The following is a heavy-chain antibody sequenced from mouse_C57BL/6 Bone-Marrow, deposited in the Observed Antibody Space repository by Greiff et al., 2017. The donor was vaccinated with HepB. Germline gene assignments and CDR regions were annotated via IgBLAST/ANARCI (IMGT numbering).Heavy chain of an antibody. D-gene: IGHD1-1*01. V-gene: IGHV1-55*01. CDR2: IYPGSGST. CDR1: GYTFTSYW. J-gene: IGHJ2*01. Sequence: QVQLQQPGAELVKPGASVKMSCKASGYTFTSYWITWVKQRPGQGLEWIGDIYPGSGSTNYNEKFKSKATLTVDTSSSTAYMQLSSLTSEDSAVYYCSWRYGSNYEDYFDYWGQGTTLTVSS. CDR3: SWRYGSNYEDYFDY.